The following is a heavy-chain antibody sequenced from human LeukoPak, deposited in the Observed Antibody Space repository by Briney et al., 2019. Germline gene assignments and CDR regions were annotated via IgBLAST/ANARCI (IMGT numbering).Heavy chain of an antibody. CDR3: AKAGSSGWYFGYFDY. CDR2: ISGSGGST. Sequence: GGSLRLSCAASGLTFSSYAMSWVRQAPGKGLEWVSAISGSGGSTYYADSVKGRFTISRDNSKNTLYLQMNSLRAEDTAVYYCAKAGSSGWYFGYFDYWGQGTLVTVSS. V-gene: IGHV3-23*01. D-gene: IGHD6-19*01. CDR1: GLTFSSYA. J-gene: IGHJ4*02.